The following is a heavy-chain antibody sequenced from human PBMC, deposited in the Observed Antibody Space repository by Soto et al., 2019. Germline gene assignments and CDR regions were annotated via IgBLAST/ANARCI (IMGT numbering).Heavy chain of an antibody. CDR1: GFTFSSYG. J-gene: IGHJ6*02. CDR3: SRDRAVAGTDYYYYGMDV. CDR2: IWYDGSNK. Sequence: QVQLVESGGGVVQPGRSLRLSCAASGFTFSSYGMHWVRQAPGKGLEWVAVIWYDGSNKYYADSVKGRFTISRDNSKNTLYLQMNSLRAEDTAVYYCSRDRAVAGTDYYYYGMDVWGQGTTVTASS. V-gene: IGHV3-33*01. D-gene: IGHD6-19*01.